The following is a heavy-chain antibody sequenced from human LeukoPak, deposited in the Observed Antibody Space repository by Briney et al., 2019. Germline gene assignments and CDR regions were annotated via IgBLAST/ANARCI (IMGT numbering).Heavy chain of an antibody. V-gene: IGHV1-46*01. D-gene: IGHD3-10*01. CDR2: INPSGSST. Sequence: ASVKVSCKASGYSFTSHYMHWVRQAPGQGLEWLGLINPSGSSTLYAQKFQGRVTMTRDMSTTTDYMEMSSLRSEDTAVYYCAKDRAPTTGSSDYWGQGTLVTVSS. J-gene: IGHJ4*02. CDR3: AKDRAPTTGSSDY. CDR1: GYSFTSHY.